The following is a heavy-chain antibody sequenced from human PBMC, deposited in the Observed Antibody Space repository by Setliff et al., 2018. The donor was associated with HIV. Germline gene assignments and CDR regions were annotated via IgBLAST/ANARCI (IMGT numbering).Heavy chain of an antibody. CDR3: ARVSMVRGVIHYYNYGMDV. D-gene: IGHD3-10*01. J-gene: IGHJ6*02. Sequence: PSETLSLTCAVYGGSFSGYYWSWIRQPPGKGLEWIGEINHSGSTNYNPSLKSRVTISIDTPKNQFSVKLTSVTAADTAVYYCARVSMVRGVIHYYNYGMDVWGQGTTVTVSS. CDR1: GGSFSGYY. V-gene: IGHV4-34*01. CDR2: INHSGST.